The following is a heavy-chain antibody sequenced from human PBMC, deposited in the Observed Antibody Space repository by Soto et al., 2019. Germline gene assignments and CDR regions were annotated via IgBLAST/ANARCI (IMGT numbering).Heavy chain of an antibody. V-gene: IGHV4-34*01. D-gene: IGHD2-21*02. CDR3: ARVERGTATPVVDAFEI. J-gene: IGHJ3*02. Sequence: QVQLQQWGAGLLKPSETLSLTCAVYGGSVSSGSYYWSWIRQPPGKGLEWIGEMSHSGGTHFNPSLKSRVTISVDTSKNQFSLTMSFVTAADTALYYCARVERGTATPVVDAFEIWGPGTMVTVSS. CDR1: GGSVSSGSYY. CDR2: MSHSGGT.